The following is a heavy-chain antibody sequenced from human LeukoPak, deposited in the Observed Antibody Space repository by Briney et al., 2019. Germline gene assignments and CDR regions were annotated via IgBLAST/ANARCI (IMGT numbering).Heavy chain of an antibody. CDR1: GGSISAYY. V-gene: IGHV4-59*01. CDR3: ARVPGGGTAAN. J-gene: IGHJ3*01. Sequence: SETLSLTCTVSGGSISAYYWSWIRQPPGKGLEWIGYIHYSGTTNYNPSLKSRVTISVDTSKNQFSLKLRSVTAADTAVYYCARVPGGGTAANWGQGTMVTVSS. D-gene: IGHD1-7*01. CDR2: IHYSGTT.